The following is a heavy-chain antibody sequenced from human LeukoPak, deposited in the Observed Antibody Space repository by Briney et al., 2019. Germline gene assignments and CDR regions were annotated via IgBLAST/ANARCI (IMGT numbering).Heavy chain of an antibody. CDR1: GFTFSSYA. CDR3: AKDLYSSSWSWGNSRASFDY. V-gene: IGHV3-23*01. CDR2: ISGSGGST. J-gene: IGHJ4*02. Sequence: GGSLRLSCAASGFTFSSYAMSWVRQAPGKGLEWVSAISGSGGSTYYADSVKGRFTIPRDNSKNTLSLQMNSLRAEDTAVYYCAKDLYSSSWSWGNSRASFDYWGQGTLVTVSS. D-gene: IGHD6-13*01.